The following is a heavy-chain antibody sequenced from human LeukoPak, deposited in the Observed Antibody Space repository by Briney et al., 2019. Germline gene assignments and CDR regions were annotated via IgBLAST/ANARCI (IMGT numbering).Heavy chain of an antibody. Sequence: IGYIYHSGSTYYTPSLKSRVTISVDRSKNQFSLKLSSVTTADTAVYYCARHEWHPSMDVWGQGTTVTVSS. J-gene: IGHJ6*02. CDR2: IYHSGST. CDR3: ARHEWHPSMDV. D-gene: IGHD2-8*01. V-gene: IGHV4-30-2*04.